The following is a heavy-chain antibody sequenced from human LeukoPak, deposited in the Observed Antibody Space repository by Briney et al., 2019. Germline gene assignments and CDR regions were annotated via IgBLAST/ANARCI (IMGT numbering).Heavy chain of an antibody. J-gene: IGHJ4*02. CDR3: ARDKYTGYETFDY. V-gene: IGHV1-2*02. D-gene: IGHD5-12*01. CDR1: GYTFTGYY. Sequence: ASVKVSCKASGYTFTGYYIHWVRQAPGQGLEWMGWINPNNGGTNYAQKFQGGVTMTRDTSISTAYMELNRLTSDDTAVYCCARDKYTGYETFDYWGQGTPVTVSS. CDR2: INPNNGGT.